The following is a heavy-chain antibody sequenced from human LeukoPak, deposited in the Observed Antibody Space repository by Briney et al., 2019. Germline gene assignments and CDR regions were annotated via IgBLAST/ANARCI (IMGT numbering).Heavy chain of an antibody. CDR3: ARYPDYGDTDYFDY. Sequence: SETLSLTCTVSGGSISSYYWIWIRQPPGKGLEWIGYIYYSGSTNYNPSLESRVTISVDTSKNQFSLKLSSVTAADTAVYYCARYPDYGDTDYFDYWGQGTLVTVSS. J-gene: IGHJ4*02. D-gene: IGHD4-17*01. CDR2: IYYSGST. CDR1: GGSISSYY. V-gene: IGHV4-59*01.